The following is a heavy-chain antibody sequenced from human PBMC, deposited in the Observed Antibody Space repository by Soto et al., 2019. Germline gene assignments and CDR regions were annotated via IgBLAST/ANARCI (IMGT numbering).Heavy chain of an antibody. V-gene: IGHV3-30*04. CDR1: GFTFSSYA. Sequence: GGSLRLSCAASGFTFSSYAMHWVRQAPGKGLEWVAVISYDGSNKYYADSVKGRFTISRDNSKNTLYLQMNSLRVEDTAVYYCASGGYSNYYYYYGMDVWGQGTTVTVSS. J-gene: IGHJ6*02. CDR3: ASGGYSNYYYYYGMDV. CDR2: ISYDGSNK. D-gene: IGHD4-4*01.